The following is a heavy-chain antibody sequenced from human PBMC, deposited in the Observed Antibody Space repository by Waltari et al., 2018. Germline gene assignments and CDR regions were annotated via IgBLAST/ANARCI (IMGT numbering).Heavy chain of an antibody. J-gene: IGHJ4*02. Sequence: QVQLQQWGAGLLKPSETLSLTCAVYGGSFSGYYWSWVRQPPGKGLEWIGEINHRGSTNYNPSRKSRVTRSVDTSKNQFSLKVSSVTAADTAVYYCARGQGSGWYLDWGQGTLVTVSS. V-gene: IGHV4-34*01. CDR3: ARGQGSGWYLD. CDR2: INHRGST. D-gene: IGHD6-19*01. CDR1: GGSFSGYY.